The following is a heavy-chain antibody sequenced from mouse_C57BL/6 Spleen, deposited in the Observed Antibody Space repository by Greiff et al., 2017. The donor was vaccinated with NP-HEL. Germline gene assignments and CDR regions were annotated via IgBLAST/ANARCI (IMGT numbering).Heavy chain of an antibody. CDR2: IYPGSGST. D-gene: IGHD2-3*01. J-gene: IGHJ3*01. Sequence: VQLQQPGAELVKPGASVKMSCKASGYTFTSYWITWVKQRPGQGLEWIGDIYPGSGSTNYNEKFKSKATLTVDTSSSTAYMQLSSLTSEDSAVYYCARNPDGYYVEVAYWGQGTLVTVSA. V-gene: IGHV1-55*01. CDR1: GYTFTSYW. CDR3: ARNPDGYYVEVAY.